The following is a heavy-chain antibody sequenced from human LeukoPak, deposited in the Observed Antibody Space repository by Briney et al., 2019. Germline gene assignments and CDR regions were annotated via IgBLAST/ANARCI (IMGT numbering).Heavy chain of an antibody. CDR3: ARAEVLWFGELLSSSLSYYGMDV. CDR1: GFTFSSYG. J-gene: IGHJ6*02. D-gene: IGHD3-10*01. Sequence: PGRSLRLSCAAYGFTFSSYGMHWVRQAPGKGLEWVAVIWYDGSNKYYADSVKGRFTISRDNSKNTLYLQMNSLRAEDTAVYYCARAEVLWFGELLSSSLSYYGMDVWGQGTTVTVSS. CDR2: IWYDGSNK. V-gene: IGHV3-33*01.